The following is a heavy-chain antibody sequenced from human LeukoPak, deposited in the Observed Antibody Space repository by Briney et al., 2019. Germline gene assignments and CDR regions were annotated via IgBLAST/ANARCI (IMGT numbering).Heavy chain of an antibody. CDR1: GFTFSSYW. D-gene: IGHD6-13*01. V-gene: IGHV3-7*01. Sequence: GGSLRLSCAASGFTFSSYWMSWVRQAPGKGLEWVANIKQDGSEKYYVDSVKGRFTISRDNAKNSLYLQMNSLGAEDTAVYYCARVQYSSSWYPNDAFDIWGQGTMVTVSS. CDR3: ARVQYSSSWYPNDAFDI. J-gene: IGHJ3*02. CDR2: IKQDGSEK.